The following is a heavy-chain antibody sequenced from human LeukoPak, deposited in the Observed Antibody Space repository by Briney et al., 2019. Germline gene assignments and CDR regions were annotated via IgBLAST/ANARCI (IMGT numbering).Heavy chain of an antibody. CDR3: AKDRPASHGSGSFGDF. D-gene: IGHD3-10*01. CDR1: GFTFSSYG. J-gene: IGHJ4*02. Sequence: GGSLRLSCAASGFTFSSYGLSWVRQAPGKGLEWVSAISGSGTGTYYADSIKGRFTISRDNSRSTMYLQMDSLRVEDTAVYYCAKDRPASHGSGSFGDFSGRGTQVTVTT. V-gene: IGHV3-23*01. CDR2: ISGSGTGT.